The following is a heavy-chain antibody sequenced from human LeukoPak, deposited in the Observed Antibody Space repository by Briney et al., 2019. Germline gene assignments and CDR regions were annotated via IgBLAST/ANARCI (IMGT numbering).Heavy chain of an antibody. CDR3: ARLGYTDGYYFDY. V-gene: IGHV4-59*01. D-gene: IGHD5-18*01. J-gene: IGHJ4*02. CDR1: GGSISSYY. Sequence: SETLSLTCTVSGGSISSYYWSWIRQPPGKGLEWIGYIYYSGSTNYNPSLKSRVTISVDTSKNQFSLKLSSVTAADTAVYYCARLGYTDGYYFDYWGQGTLVTVSS. CDR2: IYYSGST.